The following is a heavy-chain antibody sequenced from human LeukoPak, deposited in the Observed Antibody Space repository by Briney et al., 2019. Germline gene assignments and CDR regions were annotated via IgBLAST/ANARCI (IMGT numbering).Heavy chain of an antibody. CDR3: ARYYYGSGSYYHDY. CDR2: ISGSGGST. V-gene: IGHV3-23*01. J-gene: IGHJ4*02. CDR1: GFTLSSYA. Sequence: GGSLRLSCAASGFTLSSYAMSWVSQAPGKGLEWVSAISGSGGSTYYADSVKGRFTISRDNSKNTLYLQMNSLRAEDTAVYYCARYYYGSGSYYHDYWGQGTLVTVSS. D-gene: IGHD3-10*01.